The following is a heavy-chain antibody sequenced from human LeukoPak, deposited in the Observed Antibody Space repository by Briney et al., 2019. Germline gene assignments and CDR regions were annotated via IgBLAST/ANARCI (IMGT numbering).Heavy chain of an antibody. V-gene: IGHV1-2*02. Sequence: ASVKVSCKASGYTFTGYYMHWVRQAPGQGLEWMGWINPNSGGTNYAQKFQGSVTMTRDTSISTAYMELSRLRSDDTAVYYCARVVPYCSSTSCSRGGYYYYYYMDVWGKGTTVTVSS. J-gene: IGHJ6*03. CDR2: INPNSGGT. CDR3: ARVVPYCSSTSCSRGGYYYYYYMDV. CDR1: GYTFTGYY. D-gene: IGHD2-2*01.